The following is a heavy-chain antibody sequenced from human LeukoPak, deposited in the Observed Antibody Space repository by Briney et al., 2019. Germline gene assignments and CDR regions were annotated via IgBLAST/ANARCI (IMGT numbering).Heavy chain of an antibody. CDR2: ISSSSETT. CDR1: GFTFSTYS. Sequence: PGGSLRLSCATSGFTFSTYSLTWFRQAPGKGLEWVSYISSSSETTSYADSVKGRFTSSRDYAKNSLYLQMTSLRAEDTAVYYCARVARGNYYHFDSWGQGTLVTVSS. V-gene: IGHV3-48*04. J-gene: IGHJ4*02. CDR3: ARVARGNYYHFDS. D-gene: IGHD1-26*01.